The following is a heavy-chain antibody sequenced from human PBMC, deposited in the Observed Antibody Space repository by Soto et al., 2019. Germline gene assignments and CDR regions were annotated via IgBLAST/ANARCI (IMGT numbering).Heavy chain of an antibody. Sequence: QVQLQESGPGLVKPSQTLSLTCTVSGGSISSGGYYWSWIRQHPGKGLPWIGYIYYSGSTYYNPSLKSRVTISVDTSKNQFSLKLSSVTAADTAVYYCARAYCSGGSCPYYFDYWGQGTLVTVSS. CDR2: IYYSGST. J-gene: IGHJ4*02. CDR1: GGSISSGGYY. CDR3: ARAYCSGGSCPYYFDY. V-gene: IGHV4-31*03. D-gene: IGHD2-15*01.